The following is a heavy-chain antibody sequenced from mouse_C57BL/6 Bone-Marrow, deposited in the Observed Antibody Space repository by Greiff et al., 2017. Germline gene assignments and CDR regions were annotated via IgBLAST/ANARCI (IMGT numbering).Heavy chain of an antibody. Sequence: VKLQQSGAELARPGASVKLSCKASGYTFTSSGISWVKQRTGQGLEWIGEIYPRSGNTYYNEKFKGKATLTADKSSSTAYMELRSLTSEDSAVYFCAREGLGRYYFDYWGQGTTLTVSS. J-gene: IGHJ2*01. CDR3: AREGLGRYYFDY. CDR1: GYTFTSSG. CDR2: IYPRSGNT. D-gene: IGHD4-1*01. V-gene: IGHV1-81*01.